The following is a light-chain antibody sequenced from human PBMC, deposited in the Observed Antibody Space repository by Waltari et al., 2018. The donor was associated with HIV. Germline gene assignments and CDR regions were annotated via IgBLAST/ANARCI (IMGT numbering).Light chain of an antibody. J-gene: IGLJ3*02. CDR2: EVS. V-gene: IGLV2-8*01. CDR3: SSYAGSNTV. Sequence: QSALTQPPSASGSPGQSVTISCTGTSSDVGAYNYVSWYQQHPGKAPKLVIYEVSKRPSVVPDRFSGSKSGSTASLTVSGLQAEDEADYYCSSYAGSNTVFGGGTKLTVL. CDR1: SSDVGAYNY.